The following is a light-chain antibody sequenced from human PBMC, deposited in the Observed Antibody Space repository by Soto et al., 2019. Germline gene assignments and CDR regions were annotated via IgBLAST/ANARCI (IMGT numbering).Light chain of an antibody. Sequence: EIVMTQSPATLSVSPGERVTLACRASQRVSTYLAWYQQRPGQAPTLVMFGASIRATGTPARFSGSGSGTDFTLTISRLEPEDFAVYYCQQYGYSPTFGGGTKVDIK. CDR1: QRVSTY. CDR3: QQYGYSPT. CDR2: GAS. V-gene: IGKV3-15*01. J-gene: IGKJ4*01.